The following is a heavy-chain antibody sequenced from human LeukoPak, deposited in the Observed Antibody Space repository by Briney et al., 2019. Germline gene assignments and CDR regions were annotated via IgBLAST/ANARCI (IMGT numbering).Heavy chain of an antibody. CDR3: ARGGSGSYPYYFDY. Sequence: GGSLRLSCAASGFTFDDYGMSWVRQAPGKGLEWVSGINWNGGSTGYADSVKGRFTISRDNAKNSLYLQMNSLRAKDTALYHCARGGSGSYPYYFDYWGQGTLVTVSS. CDR2: INWNGGST. J-gene: IGHJ4*02. CDR1: GFTFDDYG. V-gene: IGHV3-20*01. D-gene: IGHD1-26*01.